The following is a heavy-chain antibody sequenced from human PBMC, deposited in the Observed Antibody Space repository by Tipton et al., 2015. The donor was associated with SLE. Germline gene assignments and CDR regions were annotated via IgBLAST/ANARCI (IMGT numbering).Heavy chain of an antibody. V-gene: IGHV4-34*01. CDR2: INHSGST. CDR3: ARRVGNWYFDL. CDR1: GGSFSGYY. D-gene: IGHD2-2*01. J-gene: IGHJ2*01. Sequence: TLSLTCAVYGGSFSGYYWTWIRQTPGKRLEWIGEINHSGSTNYNPSLKSRVTISVDTSKNQFSLKLSSLTAADTAVYYCARRVGNWYFDLWGRGTLVTVSS.